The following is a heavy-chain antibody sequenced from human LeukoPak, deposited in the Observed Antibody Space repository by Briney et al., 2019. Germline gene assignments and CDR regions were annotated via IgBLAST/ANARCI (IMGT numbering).Heavy chain of an antibody. CDR1: GFTFSSYG. D-gene: IGHD6-13*01. Sequence: PGRSLRLSCAASGFTFSSYGMHWVRQAPGKGLEWVAVIWYDGSNKYYADSVKGRFTISRDNSKNTLYLQMNSLRAEDTAVYYCARSSGSSWRLYYYYGMDVWGQGTTVTVSS. J-gene: IGHJ6*02. CDR2: IWYDGSNK. CDR3: ARSSGSSWRLYYYYGMDV. V-gene: IGHV3-33*01.